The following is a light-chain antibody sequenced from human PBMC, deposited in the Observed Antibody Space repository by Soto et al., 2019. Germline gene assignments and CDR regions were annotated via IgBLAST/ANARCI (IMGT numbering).Light chain of an antibody. CDR1: QSVDSN. J-gene: IGKJ4*01. CDR3: QQYDNWPLT. V-gene: IGKV3D-15*01. CDR2: GAS. Sequence: EIVMTQSPATLSVSPGERATLSCRASQSVDSNLAWYQQKPGQAPRLLIFGASTRATGIPARFSGSGSGTDFTLTISSLQSEDFGVYFCQQYDNWPLTFGRGTKADIK.